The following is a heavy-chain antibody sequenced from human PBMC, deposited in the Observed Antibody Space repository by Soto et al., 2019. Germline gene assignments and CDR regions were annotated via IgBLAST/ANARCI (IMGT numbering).Heavy chain of an antibody. D-gene: IGHD3-22*01. CDR3: AGTYYYDSSGYYHFDY. CDR1: GYSFTSYW. Sequence: PGESLKISFKGSGYSFTSYWISWVRQMPGKGLEWMGRIDPSDSYTNYSPSFQGHVTISADKSISTAYLQWSSLKASDTAMYYCAGTYYYDSSGYYHFDYWGQGTLVTVSS. J-gene: IGHJ4*02. CDR2: IDPSDSYT. V-gene: IGHV5-10-1*01.